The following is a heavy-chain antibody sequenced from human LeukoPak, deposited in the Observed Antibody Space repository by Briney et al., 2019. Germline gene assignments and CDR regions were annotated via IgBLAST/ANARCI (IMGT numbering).Heavy chain of an antibody. V-gene: IGHV3-23*01. D-gene: IGHD1-1*01. CDR3: ARYDNGKDYFDY. CDR1: GFTSSNYV. J-gene: IGHJ4*02. CDR2: FDFRNGNT. Sequence: GGSLRLSCAVSGFTSSNYVMSWIRQAPGNGLEWVSTFDFRNGNTYYADSVKGRFTISRDTSKNTLYLQMSSLRAEDTALYYCARYDNGKDYFDYWGQGTLVTVSS.